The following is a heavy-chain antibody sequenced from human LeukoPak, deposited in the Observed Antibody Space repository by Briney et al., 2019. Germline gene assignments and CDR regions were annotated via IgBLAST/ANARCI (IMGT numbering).Heavy chain of an antibody. D-gene: IGHD2-21*02. CDR2: ISGSGGST. V-gene: IGHV3-23*01. Sequence: GGSLRLSCAASGFTFSSYGMSWVRQAPGKGLEWVSAISGSGGSTYYADSVKGRFTISRDNSKNTLYLQMNSLRAEDTAVYYCAKDSCCGDCYWFDYWGQGTLVTVSS. CDR3: AKDSCCGDCYWFDY. J-gene: IGHJ4*02. CDR1: GFTFSSYG.